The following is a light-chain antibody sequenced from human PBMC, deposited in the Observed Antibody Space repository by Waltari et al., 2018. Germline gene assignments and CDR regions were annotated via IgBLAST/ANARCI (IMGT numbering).Light chain of an antibody. Sequence: EIVMTQSPATLSVSPGERATLSCRASQSISSNLAWYQQKPGQAPRLLIYGASIRATGIPARLSGSGSVTEFTLNISILQSEDFAVYVCQQYNNWPPGTFGHGTKVEIK. CDR1: QSISSN. CDR3: QQYNNWPPGT. CDR2: GAS. J-gene: IGKJ1*01. V-gene: IGKV3D-15*03.